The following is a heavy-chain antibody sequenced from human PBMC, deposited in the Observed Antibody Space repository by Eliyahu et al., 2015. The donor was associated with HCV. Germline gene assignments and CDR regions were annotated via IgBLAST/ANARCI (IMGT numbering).Heavy chain of an antibody. V-gene: IGHV3-48*01. D-gene: IGHD2-21*01. CDR3: VRDKDWAFDY. CDR1: GFTLSWYS. J-gene: IGHJ4*02. CDR2: ISSNGQSV. Sequence: SGGGLVRPGGSLRLSCATSGFTLSWYSMNWVRQSPGKGLEWIAYISSNGQSVYYAASVRGRFTLSRDNADNSLLLYLNSLRVEDTALYYCVRDKDWAFDYWGQGSLVTVSS.